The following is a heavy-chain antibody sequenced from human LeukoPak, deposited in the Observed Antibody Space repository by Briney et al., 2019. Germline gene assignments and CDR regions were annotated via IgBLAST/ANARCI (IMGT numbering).Heavy chain of an antibody. Sequence: GGSLRLSCAASGFTFSSYSMNWVRQAPGKGLEWVSGISGSGGSTYYADSVKGRFTISRDNSKNTLYLQMNSLRAEDTAVYYCAKDRITGIVVVPASPWHYWGQGTLVTVSS. CDR1: GFTFSSYS. D-gene: IGHD2-2*01. V-gene: IGHV3-23*01. J-gene: IGHJ4*02. CDR2: ISGSGGST. CDR3: AKDRITGIVVVPASPWHY.